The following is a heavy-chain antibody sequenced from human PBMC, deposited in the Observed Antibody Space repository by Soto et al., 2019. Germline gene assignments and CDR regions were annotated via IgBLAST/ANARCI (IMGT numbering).Heavy chain of an antibody. D-gene: IGHD4-17*01. Sequence: LSLTCAVDGGSFSGYYWSWIRQPPGKGLEWIGEINHSGSTNYNPSLKSRVTISVDTSKNQFSLKLSSVTAADTAVYYCARGRRPTVTTRTNYFAYWGKGTLVTVSS. J-gene: IGHJ4*02. CDR2: INHSGST. CDR3: ARGRRPTVTTRTNYFAY. V-gene: IGHV4-34*01. CDR1: GGSFSGYY.